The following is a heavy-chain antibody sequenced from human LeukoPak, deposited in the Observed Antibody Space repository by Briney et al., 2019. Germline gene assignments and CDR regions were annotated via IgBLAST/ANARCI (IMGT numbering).Heavy chain of an antibody. CDR3: ARLYYYYGLDV. CDR1: GGSISSSTYY. J-gene: IGHJ6*02. Sequence: SETLSLTCTVSGGSISSSTYYWGWIRQPPGKGLELIGSKYYSGNSYYNPSLKSRVSISVNTSKNQFSLKLSSLTAADTAVYYCARLYYYYGLDVWGQGTTVTVSS. CDR2: KYYSGNS. V-gene: IGHV4-39*01.